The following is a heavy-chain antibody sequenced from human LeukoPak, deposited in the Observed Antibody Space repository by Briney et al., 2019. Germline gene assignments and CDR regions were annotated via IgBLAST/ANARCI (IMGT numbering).Heavy chain of an antibody. J-gene: IGHJ4*02. Sequence: PGRSLRLSCAASGFTFRKYGMHWVRQAPGKGLEWVAVIRHNGMNKYYADSVKGRFTTSRDNSKNTLYLQMNSLRAEDTAVYYCARDRGSNDPIDYWGQGTLVTVSS. D-gene: IGHD6-13*01. V-gene: IGHV3-33*08. CDR1: GFTFRKYG. CDR2: IRHNGMNK. CDR3: ARDRGSNDPIDY.